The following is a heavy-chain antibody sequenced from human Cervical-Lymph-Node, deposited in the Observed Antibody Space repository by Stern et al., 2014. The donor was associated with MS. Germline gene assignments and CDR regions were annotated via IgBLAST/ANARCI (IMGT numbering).Heavy chain of an antibody. J-gene: IGHJ3*02. CDR3: AKRKIIPGAAFDI. CDR1: GDSISSSNW. CDR2: IYHSGNS. V-gene: IGHV4-4*02. Sequence: QLQLQESGPGLVKPSGTLSLTCAVSGDSISSSNWWSWVRQSPGKGLEWIGDIYHSGNSIYNPSLKSRVTISVEKSENQFSLKLSSVTAADAAVYFCAKRKIIPGAAFDIWGQGTLVTVSS. D-gene: IGHD2-21*01.